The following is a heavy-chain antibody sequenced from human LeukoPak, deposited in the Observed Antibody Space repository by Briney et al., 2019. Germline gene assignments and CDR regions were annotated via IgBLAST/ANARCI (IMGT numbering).Heavy chain of an antibody. CDR3: ARGGYSSSLYDY. CDR2: INPINPNSDDI. CDR1: GYTITAYY. Sequence: ASVKVSCKTSGYTITAYYMHWVRQAPGQGLEWMGWINPINPNSDDIHYAQKFRGRVTMTRDTSISTAYVELSSLRADDTAVYYCARGGYSSSLYDYWGQGTLVTVSS. J-gene: IGHJ4*02. D-gene: IGHD6-13*01. V-gene: IGHV1-2*02.